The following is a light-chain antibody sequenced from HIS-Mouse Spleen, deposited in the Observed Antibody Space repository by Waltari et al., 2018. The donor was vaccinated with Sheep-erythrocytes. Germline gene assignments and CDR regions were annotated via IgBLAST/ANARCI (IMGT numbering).Light chain of an antibody. V-gene: IGKV1-33*01. Sequence: DIQMTPSPSSLSASVGDSVTITGKASQDISNYLNWYQQKPGKAPKLLIYDASNLETGVPARFSGSGSGTDFTFTISSLQPEDIATYYCQQYDNLPLTFGGGTKVEIK. CDR2: DAS. CDR1: QDISNY. J-gene: IGKJ4*01. CDR3: QQYDNLPLT.